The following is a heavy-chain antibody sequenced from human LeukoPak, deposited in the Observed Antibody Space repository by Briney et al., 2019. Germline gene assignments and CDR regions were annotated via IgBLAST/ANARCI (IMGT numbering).Heavy chain of an antibody. V-gene: IGHV4-34*01. CDR1: GGSISSYY. Sequence: TPSETLSLTCTVSGGSISSYYWSWIRQPPGKGLEWIGEINHSGSTNYNPSLKSRVTISVDTSKNQFSLKLSSVTAADTAVYYCARGFSFFGVGGPIFDPWGQGTLVTVSS. CDR2: INHSGST. J-gene: IGHJ5*02. CDR3: ARGFSFFGVGGPIFDP. D-gene: IGHD3-3*01.